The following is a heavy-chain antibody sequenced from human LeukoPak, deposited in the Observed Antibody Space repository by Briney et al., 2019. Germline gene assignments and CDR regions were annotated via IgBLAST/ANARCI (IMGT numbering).Heavy chain of an antibody. J-gene: IGHJ4*02. CDR3: ARGDTYCGGDCHPFLNDY. CDR1: GGSISSYY. V-gene: IGHV4-59*01. D-gene: IGHD2-21*02. CDR2: IYYSGST. Sequence: SETLSLTCTVSGGSISSYYWSWIRQPPGKGLERIGYIYYSGSTNYNPSLKSRVTISVDTSKNQFSLKLSSVTAADTAVYYCARGDTYCGGDCHPFLNDYWGQGTLVTVSS.